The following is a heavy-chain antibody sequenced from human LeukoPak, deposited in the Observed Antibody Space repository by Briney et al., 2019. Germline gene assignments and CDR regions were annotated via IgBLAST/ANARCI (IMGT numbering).Heavy chain of an antibody. CDR2: ISYDGSNK. D-gene: IGHD3-16*01. V-gene: IGHV3-30*18. CDR3: AKRNLGNIDY. CDR1: GFTFSNYG. J-gene: IGHJ4*02. Sequence: GTSLRLSCAASGFTFSNYGMHWVRQAPGKGPEWLAVISYDGSNKYYVDSVKGRFTISRDNSKNTLYLQMNSLRAEDTAVYYCAKRNLGNIDYWGQGTLVTVSS.